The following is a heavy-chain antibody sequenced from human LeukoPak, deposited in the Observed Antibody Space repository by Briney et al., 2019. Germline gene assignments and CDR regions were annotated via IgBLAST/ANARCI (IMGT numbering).Heavy chain of an antibody. CDR1: GGSFSGYY. CDR3: ASGVGATLNFDY. D-gene: IGHD1-26*01. CDR2: VYYSGST. J-gene: IGHJ4*02. V-gene: IGHV4-59*01. Sequence: ASETLSLTCSVSGGSFSGYYWSWIRQPPGKGLEWIGYVYYSGSTNYNPSLKSRVTISVDSSKNQFSLKLSSVTAADTAVYYCASGVGATLNFDYWGQGTLVTVSS.